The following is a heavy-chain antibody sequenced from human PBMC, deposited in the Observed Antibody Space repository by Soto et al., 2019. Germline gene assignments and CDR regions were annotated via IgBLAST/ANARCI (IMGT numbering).Heavy chain of an antibody. V-gene: IGHV3-23*01. CDR3: AKPLPFSTVGPTHYFFDY. Sequence: GGSLRLSCAASGFTFSLYAMNWVRQAPGKGLEWVSGTSGSGGSTYYADSVKGRFTIPRDNSKNTLYLQMNSLRAEDTAVYYCAKPLPFSTVGPTHYFFDYWGQGTLVTVSS. CDR2: TSGSGGST. J-gene: IGHJ4*02. D-gene: IGHD1-26*01. CDR1: GFTFSLYA.